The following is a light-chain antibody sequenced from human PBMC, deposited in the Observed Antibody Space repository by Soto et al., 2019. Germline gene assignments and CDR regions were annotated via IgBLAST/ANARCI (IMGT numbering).Light chain of an antibody. CDR3: QQSYSSTIP. CDR2: AAS. J-gene: IGKJ5*01. CDR1: QDISNY. Sequence: DIQMTQAPSSLSASVGHIVTITCQASQDISNYLNWYQQKPGKAPKLLIYAASSLQSGVPSRFSGSGYGTDFTITISSMQNEAFETYYSQQSYSSTIPFGHGTRLEIK. V-gene: IGKV1-39*01.